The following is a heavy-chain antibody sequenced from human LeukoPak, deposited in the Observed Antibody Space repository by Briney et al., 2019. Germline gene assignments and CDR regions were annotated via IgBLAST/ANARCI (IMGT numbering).Heavy chain of an antibody. V-gene: IGHV1-69*13. CDR2: IIPIFGTA. Sequence: SVKVSCKASGGTFSSYAISWVRQAPGQGLEWMGGIIPIFGTANYAQKFQGRVTITADESTSTACMELSSLRSEDTAVYYCARSPPYYDFWSGLMGDYYYYGMDVWGQGTTVTVSS. CDR3: ARSPPYYDFWSGLMGDYYYYGMDV. J-gene: IGHJ6*02. D-gene: IGHD3-3*01. CDR1: GGTFSSYA.